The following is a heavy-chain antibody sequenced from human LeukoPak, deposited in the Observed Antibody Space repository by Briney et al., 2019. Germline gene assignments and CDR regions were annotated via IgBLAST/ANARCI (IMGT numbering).Heavy chain of an antibody. Sequence: RAGGSLRLSCEASGFTFADYGMSWVRQAPGKGLEWVSGIKWYGVSTGYADFVKGRFTISRDNAKNSLYLQMNSLRVEDTALYHCARKGLGGELGGFDSWGQGTLVTVSS. D-gene: IGHD1-7*01. CDR3: ARKGLGGELGGFDS. CDR2: IKWYGVST. V-gene: IGHV3-20*01. CDR1: GFTFADYG. J-gene: IGHJ4*02.